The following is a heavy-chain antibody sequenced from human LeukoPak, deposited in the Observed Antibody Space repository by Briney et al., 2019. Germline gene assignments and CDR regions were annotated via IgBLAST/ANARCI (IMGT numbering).Heavy chain of an antibody. CDR1: GFIFSSYW. J-gene: IGHJ6*03. V-gene: IGHV3-30*02. CDR2: IRYDGSNK. CDR3: AKGPATLDVLHYYYYMDV. D-gene: IGHD2-15*01. Sequence: GGSLTLSCAASGFIFSSYWMSWVRQAPGKGLEWMAFIRYDGSNKYYADSVKGRFTISRDNSKNTLYLQMNSLRAEDTAVYYCAKGPATLDVLHYYYYMDVWGKGTTVTLSS.